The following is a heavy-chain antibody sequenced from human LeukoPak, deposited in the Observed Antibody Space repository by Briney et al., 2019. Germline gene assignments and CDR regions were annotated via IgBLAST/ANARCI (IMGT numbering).Heavy chain of an antibody. V-gene: IGHV3-11*05. CDR1: GFIFSDFY. CDR2: ISPDGCYT. D-gene: IGHD5/OR15-5a*01. Sequence: PGGSLRLSCAGSGFIFSDFYINWIRQSPGKGLEWLAYISPDGCYTTYGDSVKGRFVISRDNAKNSVSLQMNSLGVEDTAVYFCASDQVSGVFDYWGQGARVTVS. J-gene: IGHJ4*02. CDR3: ASDQVSGVFDY.